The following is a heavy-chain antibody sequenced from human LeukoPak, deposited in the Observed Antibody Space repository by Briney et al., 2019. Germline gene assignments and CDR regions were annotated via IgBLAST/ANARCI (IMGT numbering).Heavy chain of an antibody. CDR1: GFTFSSYS. V-gene: IGHV3-48*04. CDR3: ARESSGYYYGIDP. D-gene: IGHD3-22*01. Sequence: GGSLRLSCAASGFTFSSYSMNWVRQAPGKGLEWVSYISSSGSTIYYADSVKGRFTISRDNAKNSLYLQMNSLRAEDTAVYYCARESSGYYYGIDPWGQGTLVTVSS. CDR2: ISSSGSTI. J-gene: IGHJ5*02.